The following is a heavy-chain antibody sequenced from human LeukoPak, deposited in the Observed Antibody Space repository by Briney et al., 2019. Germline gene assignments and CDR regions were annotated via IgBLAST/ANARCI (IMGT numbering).Heavy chain of an antibody. CDR1: GFTVRSYY. J-gene: IGHJ4*02. Sequence: PGGSLRLSCAASGFTVRSYYMAWVRQAPGKGLEWVSVIYSGGDTYYADSVKGRFTISRDDAKNTLYLQMNSLRAEDAAIYYCARDSGYDNGDFDYWGQGTLVTVSS. CDR3: ARDSGYDNGDFDY. V-gene: IGHV3-66*01. D-gene: IGHD5-12*01. CDR2: IYSGGDT.